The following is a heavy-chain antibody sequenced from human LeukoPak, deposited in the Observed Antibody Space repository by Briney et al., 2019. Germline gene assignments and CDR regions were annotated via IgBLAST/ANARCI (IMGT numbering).Heavy chain of an antibody. CDR1: RFTFSYYW. CDR2: IKQDASDK. V-gene: IGHV3-7*01. Sequence: PGGSLRLSCAASRFTFSYYWMTWVRQAPGKGVEWVANIKQDASDKHYADSVKGRFTISRDNAKNSLYLQMNSLRAEDTAVYYCARDGDWAFDYWGQGTLVTVSS. J-gene: IGHJ4*02. CDR3: ARDGDWAFDY. D-gene: IGHD2-21*02.